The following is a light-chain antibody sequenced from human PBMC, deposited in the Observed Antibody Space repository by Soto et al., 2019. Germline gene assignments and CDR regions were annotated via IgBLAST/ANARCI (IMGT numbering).Light chain of an antibody. Sequence: EIVLTQSPAILSMSPGERATLSCRASQSVSSYFAWYQQKPGQAPRLLIYDASNRATGVPARFSGSGSGTDFTLTISSLETEDFPVYYCQQRRHWPVTFGQGTKVEIK. CDR3: QQRRHWPVT. J-gene: IGKJ1*01. CDR2: DAS. V-gene: IGKV3-11*01. CDR1: QSVSSY.